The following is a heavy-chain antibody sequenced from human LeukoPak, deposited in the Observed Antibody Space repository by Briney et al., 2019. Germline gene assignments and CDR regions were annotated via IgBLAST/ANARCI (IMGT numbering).Heavy chain of an antibody. CDR2: INHSGST. J-gene: IGHJ5*02. Sequence: SETLSLTCAVYGGSFSGYYWSWIRQPPGKGLEWIGEINHSGSTNYNPSLKSRVTIPVDTSKNQFSLKLSSVTAADTAVYYCARSYGRYNWFDPWGQGTLVTVSS. CDR1: GGSFSGYY. D-gene: IGHD1-26*01. V-gene: IGHV4-34*01. CDR3: ARSYGRYNWFDP.